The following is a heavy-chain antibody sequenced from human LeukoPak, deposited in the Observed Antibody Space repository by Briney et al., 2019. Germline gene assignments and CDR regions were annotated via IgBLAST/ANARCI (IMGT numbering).Heavy chain of an antibody. Sequence: GSLRLSCAASGFTFSSYAMHWVRQAPGKGLEWVAVISYDGSNKYYADSVKSRFTISRDNSKNTLYLQMNSLRAEDTAVYYCARDYSHWNYVRLYYWGQGTLVTVSS. CDR1: GFTFSSYA. CDR2: ISYDGSNK. J-gene: IGHJ4*02. CDR3: ARDYSHWNYVRLYY. D-gene: IGHD1-7*01. V-gene: IGHV3-30-3*01.